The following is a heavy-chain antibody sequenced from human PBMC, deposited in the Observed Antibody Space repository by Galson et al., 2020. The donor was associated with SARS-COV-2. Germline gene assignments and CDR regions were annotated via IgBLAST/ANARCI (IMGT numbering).Heavy chain of an antibody. V-gene: IGHV4-34*01. CDR1: GGSFSGYF. D-gene: IGHD2-8*02. J-gene: IGHJ4*02. Sequence: SEPLSLTCAVYGGSFSGYFWSWIRQPPGKGLEWIGEVNHSGSTNYNPSLKSRVTISVDTSKNQFSLKLSSVTAADTAVYYCARGLDGTGRFNGWDYWGQGTLVTVSS. CDR2: VNHSGST. CDR3: ARGLDGTGRFNGWDY.